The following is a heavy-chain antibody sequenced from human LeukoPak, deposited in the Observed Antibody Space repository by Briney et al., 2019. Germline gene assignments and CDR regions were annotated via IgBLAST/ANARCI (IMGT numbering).Heavy chain of an antibody. CDR1: GFTFNNYS. V-gene: IGHV3-48*04. Sequence: GGSLRLSCAASGFTFNNYSMNWVRQAPGKGPEWISYISSSGSTIYYADSVKGRFTISRDNAKNSLYLQMNSLRAEDTAVYYCAELGITMIGGVWGKGTTVTISS. CDR2: ISSSGSTI. J-gene: IGHJ6*04. CDR3: AELGITMIGGV. D-gene: IGHD3-10*02.